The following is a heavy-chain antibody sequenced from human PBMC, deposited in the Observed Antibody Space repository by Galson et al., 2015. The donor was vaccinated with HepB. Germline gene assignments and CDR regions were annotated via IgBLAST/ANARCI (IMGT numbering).Heavy chain of an antibody. CDR2: INPSGGST. CDR3: ARDYGSSGYYEPAGVDY. CDR1: GYTFTSYY. J-gene: IGHJ4*02. V-gene: IGHV1-46*01. D-gene: IGHD3-22*01. Sequence: SVKVSCKASGYTFTSYYIHWVRQAPGQGLEWMGIINPSGGSTSYAQKFQGRVTLTRDTSTSTVYMELSSLRSEDTAVYYCARDYGSSGYYEPAGVDYWGQGTLVTVSS.